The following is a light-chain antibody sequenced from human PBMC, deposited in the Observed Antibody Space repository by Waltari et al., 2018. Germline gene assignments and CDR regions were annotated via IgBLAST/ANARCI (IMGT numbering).Light chain of an antibody. CDR1: QSLVHSNVNTY. J-gene: IGKJ4*01. Sequence: DVVMTQSPLSLPVTLGQPASIPCSSSQSLVHSNVNTYLSWFKHRPGQAPMRLLYKVSNRASGVPDRFSVSGSGTDFTLKISRVEAEDVGVYYCMQATHWPTTFGGGTKVEIK. CDR2: KVS. V-gene: IGKV2-30*02. CDR3: MQATHWPTT.